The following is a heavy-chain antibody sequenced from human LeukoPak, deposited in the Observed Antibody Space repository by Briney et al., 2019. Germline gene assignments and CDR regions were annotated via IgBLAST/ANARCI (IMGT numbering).Heavy chain of an antibody. CDR1: GGSFSGYY. Sequence: SETLSLTCAVYGGSFSGYYWSWIRQPPGKGLEWIGEINHSGSTNYNPSLKSRVTISVDTSKNQFSLKLSSVTAADTAVYYCARGGKYYDILTGYYYYGMDVWGKGTTATVSS. D-gene: IGHD3-9*01. J-gene: IGHJ6*04. V-gene: IGHV4-34*01. CDR2: INHSGST. CDR3: ARGGKYYDILTGYYYYGMDV.